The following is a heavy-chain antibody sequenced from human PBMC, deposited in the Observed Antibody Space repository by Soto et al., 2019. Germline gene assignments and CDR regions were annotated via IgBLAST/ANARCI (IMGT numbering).Heavy chain of an antibody. D-gene: IGHD2-15*01. J-gene: IGHJ3*02. V-gene: IGHV5-51*01. Sequence: LGESLKISCKGSGYSFTSYWIGWVRQMPGKGLEWMGIIYPGDSDTRYSPSFQGQVTISADKSISTAYLQWSSLKASDTAMYYCARPRVVAATLDAFDIWGQGTMVTVSS. CDR1: GYSFTSYW. CDR3: ARPRVVAATLDAFDI. CDR2: IYPGDSDT.